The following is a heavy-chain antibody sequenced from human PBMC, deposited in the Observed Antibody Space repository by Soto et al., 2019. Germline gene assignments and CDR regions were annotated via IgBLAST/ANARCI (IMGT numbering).Heavy chain of an antibody. D-gene: IGHD4-17*01. CDR1: GGSISSGGYS. J-gene: IGHJ1*01. CDR3: ASLTQDTVKGGLMEH. V-gene: IGHV4-30-2*01. Sequence: TLSLTCAVSGGSISSGGYSWSWIRQPPGKGLEWIGYIYHSGSTYYNPSLKSRVTISVDRSKNQFSLKLSSVTAADTAVYYCASLTQDTVKGGLMEHWGQGTLVTVSS. CDR2: IYHSGST.